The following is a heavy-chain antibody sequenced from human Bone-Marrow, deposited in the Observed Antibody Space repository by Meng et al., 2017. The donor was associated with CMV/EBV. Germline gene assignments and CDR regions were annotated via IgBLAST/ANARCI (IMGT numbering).Heavy chain of an antibody. D-gene: IGHD3-3*01. V-gene: IGHV4-34*01. CDR2: INHSEST. CDR1: GGTLSGYT. J-gene: IGHJ4*02. CDR3: ARDRGLYYDFWSGYWRYFDY. Sequence: SFPWTALGGTLSGYTWTWFRQPPGKGLEWIGEINHSESTNYNPPLKSRVTISVDTSKNQFSLKLSSVTAADTAVYYCARDRGLYYDFWSGYWRYFDYWGQGTLVTVSS.